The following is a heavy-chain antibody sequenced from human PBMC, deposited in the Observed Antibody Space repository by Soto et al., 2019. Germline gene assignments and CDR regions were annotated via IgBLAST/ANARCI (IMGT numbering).Heavy chain of an antibody. J-gene: IGHJ4*02. V-gene: IGHV2-5*02. CDR3: AHSPLAPPLFFGVAGYFDY. CDR1: GFSLGTSGVG. Sequence: GSGPTLVNPTQTLTLTCTFSGFSLGTSGVGVGWIRQPPGKALEWLALIYWDDDKRYSPSLKSRLTITKDTSKNQVFLTMTNMDPVDTATYYCAHSPLAPPLFFGVAGYFDYWGQGTLVTVSS. D-gene: IGHD3-3*01. CDR2: IYWDDDK.